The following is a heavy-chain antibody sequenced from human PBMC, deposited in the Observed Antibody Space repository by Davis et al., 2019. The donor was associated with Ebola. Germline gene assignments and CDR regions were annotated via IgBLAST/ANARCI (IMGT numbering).Heavy chain of an antibody. J-gene: IGHJ6*02. CDR2: IWYDGSNK. Sequence: GGSLRLSCAASGFTFSSYGMHWVRQAPGKGLEWVAVIWYDGSNKYYADSVKGRFTISRDNSKNTLYLQMNSLRAEDTAVYYCARGSSSWFDWGYYYYYGMDVWGQGTTVTVSS. CDR3: ARGSSSWFDWGYYYYYGMDV. D-gene: IGHD6-13*01. V-gene: IGHV3-33*01. CDR1: GFTFSSYG.